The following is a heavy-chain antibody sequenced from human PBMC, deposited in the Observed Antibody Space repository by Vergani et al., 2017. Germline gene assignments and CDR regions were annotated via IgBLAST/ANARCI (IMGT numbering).Heavy chain of an antibody. D-gene: IGHD3-10*01. V-gene: IGHV4-39*01. J-gene: IGHJ4*02. CDR2: IYYSGST. CDR3: AGHDRVGELYYDY. Sequence: QLQLQESGPGLVKPSETLSLTCTVSVGSISSSSYYWGWIRQPPGKGLEWIGSIYYSGSTYYNPSLKSRVTISVDTSKNQLSLKLSSVTAADTAVYYCAGHDRVGELYYDYWGQGTLVTVSS. CDR1: VGSISSSSYY.